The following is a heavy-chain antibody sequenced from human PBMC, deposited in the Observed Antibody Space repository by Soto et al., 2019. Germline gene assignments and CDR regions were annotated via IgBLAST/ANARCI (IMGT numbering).Heavy chain of an antibody. CDR2: IYHSGST. CDR1: GGSISSSNW. Sequence: QVQLQESGPGLVKPSGTLSLTCAVSGGSISSSNWWSWVRQPPGKGLEWIGEIYHSGSTNYNPSLKSRVTISVDKSKNQLSLKLSSVTAADTAVYYSARVRIDSSGWYSGYYYYGMDVWGQGTTVTVSS. CDR3: ARVRIDSSGWYSGYYYYGMDV. D-gene: IGHD6-19*01. V-gene: IGHV4-4*02. J-gene: IGHJ6*02.